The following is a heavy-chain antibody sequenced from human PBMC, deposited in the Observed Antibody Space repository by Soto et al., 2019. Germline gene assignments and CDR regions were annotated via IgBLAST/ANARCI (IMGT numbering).Heavy chain of an antibody. J-gene: IGHJ6*02. CDR2: ISSYNGDT. D-gene: IGHD5-12*01. CDR3: ARAGVAPYYYDGMDV. V-gene: IGHV1-18*01. Sequence: QVQLVQSGAEVKKPGASVKVSCKASGYTFTRSGISWVRQAPGQGPEWMGWISSYNGDTNYAQTFQGRVTMTTDTATSTAYMELRSLRSDDTAVYYCARAGVAPYYYDGMDVWGQGTPVTVSS. CDR1: GYTFTRSG.